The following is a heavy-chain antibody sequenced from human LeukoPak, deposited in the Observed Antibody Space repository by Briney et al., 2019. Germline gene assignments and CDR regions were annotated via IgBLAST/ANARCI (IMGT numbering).Heavy chain of an antibody. CDR3: ARVSNYYGSGSVY. D-gene: IGHD3-10*01. CDR2: IYSGGST. CDR1: GFTVSSNY. Sequence: GGSLRLSCAASGFTVSSNYMSWVRQAPGKGLEWVSVIYSGGSTYYADSVKGRFTISRDNSKNTLYLQMNSLRAEDTAVYYCARVSNYYGSGSVYWGQGTLVTVSS. J-gene: IGHJ4*02. V-gene: IGHV3-66*01.